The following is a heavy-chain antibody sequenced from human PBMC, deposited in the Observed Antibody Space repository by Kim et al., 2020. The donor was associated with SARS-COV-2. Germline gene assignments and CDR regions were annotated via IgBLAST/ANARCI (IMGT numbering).Heavy chain of an antibody. CDR2: INAGNGNT. CDR3: ARAQRYYDSSGAPARDY. D-gene: IGHD3-22*01. J-gene: IGHJ4*02. CDR1: GYTFTSYA. V-gene: IGHV1-3*01. Sequence: ASVKVSCKASGYTFTSYAMHWVRQAPGQRLEWMGWINAGNGNTKYSQKFQGRVTITRDTSASTAYMELSGLRSEDTAVYYCARAQRYYDSSGAPARDYWGQGTLVTVSS.